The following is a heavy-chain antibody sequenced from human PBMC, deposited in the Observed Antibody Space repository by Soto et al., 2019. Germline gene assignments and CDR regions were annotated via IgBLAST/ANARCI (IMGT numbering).Heavy chain of an antibody. CDR2: IYWDDDK. J-gene: IGHJ5*02. D-gene: IGHD6-13*01. Sequence: ESGPTLVNPTQTLTLTCTFSGFSLSTSGVGVGWIRQPPGKALEWLALIYWDDDKRYSPSLKSRLTITKDTSKNQVVLTMTNMDPVDTATYYCAHRLFDKYSSSPHGEDWFDPWGQGTLVTVS. CDR1: GFSLSTSGVG. V-gene: IGHV2-5*02. CDR3: AHRLFDKYSSSPHGEDWFDP.